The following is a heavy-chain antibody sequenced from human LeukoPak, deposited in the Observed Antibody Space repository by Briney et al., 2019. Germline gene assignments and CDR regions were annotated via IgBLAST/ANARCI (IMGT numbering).Heavy chain of an antibody. CDR3: AKDHELVATSVDY. Sequence: GGSLRLSCAASGFTFSSYAMSWVRQAPGKGLEWVSAIRGSGGSKYYADSVKGRLTISRDNSKNTLYLQMNSLRAEDTAVYYCAKDHELVATSVDYWGQGTLVTVSS. V-gene: IGHV3-23*01. D-gene: IGHD5-12*01. CDR2: IRGSGGSK. CDR1: GFTFSSYA. J-gene: IGHJ4*02.